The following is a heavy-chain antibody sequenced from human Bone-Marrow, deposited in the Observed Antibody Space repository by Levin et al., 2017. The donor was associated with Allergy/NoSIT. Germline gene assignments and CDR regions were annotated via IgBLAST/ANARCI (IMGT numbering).Heavy chain of an antibody. CDR1: GFTFSSYS. V-gene: IGHV3-21*01. J-gene: IGHJ4*02. Sequence: GGSLRLSCAASGFTFSSYSMNWVRQAPGKGLEWVSSISSSSSYIYYADSVKGRFTISRDNAKNSLYLQMNSLRAEDTAVYYCARGPYYYDSSGYYHHAYWGQGTLVTVSS. CDR3: ARGPYYYDSSGYYHHAY. D-gene: IGHD3-22*01. CDR2: ISSSSSYI.